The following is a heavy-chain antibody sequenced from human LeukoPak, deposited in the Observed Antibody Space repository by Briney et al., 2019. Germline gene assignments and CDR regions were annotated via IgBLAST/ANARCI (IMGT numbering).Heavy chain of an antibody. J-gene: IGHJ4*02. CDR3: ARASGRGLYYFDY. CDR1: GFTFNTYA. D-gene: IGHD2-15*01. V-gene: IGHV3-64*01. CDR2: ISSSGGNT. Sequence: GGSLRLSCAASGFTFNTYAMHWVRQAPGKGLEFVSSISSSGGNTYYANSVKGRFTISRGDSKSTLYLQMGSLRPEDMAVYYCARASGRGLYYFDYWGQGTLVTVSS.